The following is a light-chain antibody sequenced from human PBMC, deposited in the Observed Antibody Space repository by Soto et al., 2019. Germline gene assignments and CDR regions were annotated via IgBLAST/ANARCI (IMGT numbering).Light chain of an antibody. CDR1: SSDVGGYNY. Sequence: QSVLTQPASVSGSPGQSITISCTRTSSDVGGYNYVSWYQQHPGKAPKLMIYDVSNRPSGVSNRFSGSKSGNTASLTISGLQAEDEADYYCSSYTSSSTPWVFGGGTKVTVL. CDR3: SSYTSSSTPWV. V-gene: IGLV2-14*01. CDR2: DVS. J-gene: IGLJ3*02.